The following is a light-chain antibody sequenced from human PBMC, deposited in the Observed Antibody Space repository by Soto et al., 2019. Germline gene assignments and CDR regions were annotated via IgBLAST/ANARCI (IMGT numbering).Light chain of an antibody. J-gene: IGKJ2*01. CDR2: KVS. CDR3: RQGTHWPYT. CDR1: QSLVYSDGNTY. Sequence: DVEMTQSPLSLPVTLGQPASISCRSSQSLVYSDGNTYLNWFHQRPGQSPRRLIYKVSNRDSGVPDRFSGSESATHFTLKISRVEAEEVGVYYCRQGTHWPYTFGQGTKLEIK. V-gene: IGKV2-30*01.